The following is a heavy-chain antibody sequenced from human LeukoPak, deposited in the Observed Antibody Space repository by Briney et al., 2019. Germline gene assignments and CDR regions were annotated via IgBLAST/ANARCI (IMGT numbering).Heavy chain of an antibody. CDR2: ISYDGSNK. CDR1: GFTFSSYA. V-gene: IGHV3-30*04. CDR3: AKDLGTTVVTPY. J-gene: IGHJ4*02. D-gene: IGHD4-23*01. Sequence: GGSLRLSCAASGFTFSSYAMHWVRQAPGKGLEWVAVISYDGSNKYYADSVKGRFTISRDNSKNTLYLQMNSLRAEDTAVYYCAKDLGTTVVTPYWGQGTLVTVSS.